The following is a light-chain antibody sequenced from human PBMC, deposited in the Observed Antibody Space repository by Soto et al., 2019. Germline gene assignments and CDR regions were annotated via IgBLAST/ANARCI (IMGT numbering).Light chain of an antibody. Sequence: NFMLTQPHSVSESPGKTVTISCTRSSGSIASNYVQWYQQRPGSAPTTVIYEDNQRPSGVPDRFSGSIDSSSNSASLTISGLKTEDEADHYCQSYDSSNHRVFGGGTKVTVL. CDR3: QSYDSSNHRV. V-gene: IGLV6-57*04. CDR1: SGSIASNY. CDR2: EDN. J-gene: IGLJ3*02.